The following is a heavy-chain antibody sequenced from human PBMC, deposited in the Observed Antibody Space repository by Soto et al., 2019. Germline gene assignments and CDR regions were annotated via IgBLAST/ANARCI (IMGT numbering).Heavy chain of an antibody. V-gene: IGHV1-18*04. J-gene: IGHJ4*02. D-gene: IGHD3-10*01. Sequence: ASVKVSCKASGYTFTSYGISWVRQAPGQGLEWMGWISAYNGNTNYAQKLQGRVTMTTDTSTSTAYMELRSLRSDDTAVYYCARVLPSPGARRGFDYWGQGTLVTVSS. CDR3: ARVLPSPGARRGFDY. CDR2: ISAYNGNT. CDR1: GYTFTSYG.